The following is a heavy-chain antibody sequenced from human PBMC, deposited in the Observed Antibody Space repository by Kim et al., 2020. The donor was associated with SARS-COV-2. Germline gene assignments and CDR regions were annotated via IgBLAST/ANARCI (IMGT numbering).Heavy chain of an antibody. Sequence: GGSLRLSCAASGFTFDDYAMHWVRQAPGKGLEWVSGISWNGGSIGYADSVKGRFTISRDNAKNSLYLQMNSLRAEDTALYYCAKSDYYDSSVRFDYWGQGTLVTVSS. CDR1: GFTFDDYA. CDR2: ISWNGGSI. CDR3: AKSDYYDSSVRFDY. D-gene: IGHD3-22*01. V-gene: IGHV3-9*01. J-gene: IGHJ4*02.